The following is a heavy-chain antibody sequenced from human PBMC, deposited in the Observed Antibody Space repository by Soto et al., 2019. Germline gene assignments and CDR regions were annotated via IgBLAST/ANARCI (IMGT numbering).Heavy chain of an antibody. Sequence: QVQLVQSGAEVKKPGSSVKVSCKASGGTFSSYAISWVRQAPGQGLEWMGGIIPIFGTANYAQKFQGRVTITEDESASTAYMELSSLRSEDTAVYYCARSPKDDYVWGSYRESYYFDYWGQGTLVTVSS. V-gene: IGHV1-69*12. D-gene: IGHD3-16*02. J-gene: IGHJ4*02. CDR3: ARSPKDDYVWGSYRESYYFDY. CDR1: GGTFSSYA. CDR2: IIPIFGTA.